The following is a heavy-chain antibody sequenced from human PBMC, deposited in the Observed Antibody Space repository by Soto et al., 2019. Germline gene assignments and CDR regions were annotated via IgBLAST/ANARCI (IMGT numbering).Heavy chain of an antibody. CDR1: GDSISNLDYF. D-gene: IGHD2-15*01. CDR2: IYKSTTT. V-gene: IGHV4-30-4*01. J-gene: IGHJ5*01. Sequence: SETLSLTCSVSGDSISNLDYFWAWIRQPPGQALEYIGYIYKSTTTYYNPSFESRVAISLDTSKSQFSLTVTSVTAADTAVYFCARGRYCLTGRCFPNWFDSWSQGTLVTVSS. CDR3: ARGRYCLTGRCFPNWFDS.